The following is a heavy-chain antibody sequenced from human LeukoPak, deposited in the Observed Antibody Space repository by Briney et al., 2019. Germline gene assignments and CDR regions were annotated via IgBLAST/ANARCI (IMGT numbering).Heavy chain of an antibody. V-gene: IGHV3-30*04. CDR1: GFTFSNYP. D-gene: IGHD3-22*01. CDR3: VRDRDSTGYYDY. Sequence: GRSLRLSCAASGFTFSNYPMHWVRQAPGKGLEWVAVVSDDGNNIYYADSVKGRFTISSDNSRNTLYLQTNSLRAEDTALYYCVRDRDSTGYYDYWGQGTLVTVSS. CDR2: VSDDGNNI. J-gene: IGHJ4*02.